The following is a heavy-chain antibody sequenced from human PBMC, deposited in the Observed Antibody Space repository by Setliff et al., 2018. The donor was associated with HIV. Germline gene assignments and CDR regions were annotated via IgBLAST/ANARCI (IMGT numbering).Heavy chain of an antibody. J-gene: IGHJ2*01. CDR2: IYTSGST. CDR3: ARVGTLVIKGVWYFDL. V-gene: IGHV4-4*07. Sequence: SETLSLTCTVSGGSISSYYWSWIRQPAGKGLEWIGRIYTSGSTNYNPSLKSRVTLLVDTSKNQFSLRLSSVTAADTAVYYCARVGTLVIKGVWYFDLWGRGTLVTVSS. D-gene: IGHD3-9*01. CDR1: GGSISSYY.